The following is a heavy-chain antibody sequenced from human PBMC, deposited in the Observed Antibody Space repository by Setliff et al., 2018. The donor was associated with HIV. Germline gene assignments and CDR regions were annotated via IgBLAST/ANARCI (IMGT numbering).Heavy chain of an antibody. J-gene: IGHJ5*02. CDR1: GYTFTAYF. CDR3: ARGGYYTSGTWFDP. D-gene: IGHD3-10*01. CDR2: ISPNTGDT. Sequence: ASVKVSCKTAGYTFTAYFLQWVRQAPGRGLEWIGWISPNTGDTGIALKFQGRVTMTRDTSTSTTYLELDRLTYDDTAIYYCARGGYYTSGTWFDPWGQGTLVTVSS. V-gene: IGHV1-2*02.